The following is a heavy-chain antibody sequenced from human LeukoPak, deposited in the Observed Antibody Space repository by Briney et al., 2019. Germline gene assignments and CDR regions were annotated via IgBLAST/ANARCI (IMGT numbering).Heavy chain of an antibody. V-gene: IGHV1-69*13. CDR2: IIPIFGTA. Sequence: GASVKVSCKASGGTFSSYAISWVRQAPGQGLEWMGGIIPIFGTANYAQKFQGRVTITADESTSTAYMELSSLRSEDTAVYYCASRLNPTAMVMFDYWGQGTLVTVSS. CDR1: GGTFSSYA. J-gene: IGHJ4*02. CDR3: ASRLNPTAMVMFDY. D-gene: IGHD5-18*01.